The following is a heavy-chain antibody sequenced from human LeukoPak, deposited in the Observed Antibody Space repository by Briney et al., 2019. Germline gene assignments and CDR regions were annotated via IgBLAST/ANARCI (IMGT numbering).Heavy chain of an antibody. D-gene: IGHD3-9*01. CDR3: ARDRYYDILTPYYMDV. J-gene: IGHJ6*03. Sequence: GGSLRLSCAASGFTFSSYAMHWVRQAPGKGLEYVSAISSNGGSTYYANSVKGRFTISRDNSKNTLYLQMGSLRAEDMAVYYCARDRYYDILTPYYMDVWGKGTTVTISS. CDR1: GFTFSSYA. CDR2: ISSNGGST. V-gene: IGHV3-64*01.